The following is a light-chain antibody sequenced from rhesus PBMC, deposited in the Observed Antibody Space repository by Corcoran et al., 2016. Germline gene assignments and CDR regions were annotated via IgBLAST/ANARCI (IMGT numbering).Light chain of an antibody. CDR1: QSVGST. CDR2: KAS. Sequence: DIQMTQSPSSLSASLGDTVTISCRASQSVGSTLAWYQQRPGKAPKLLIYKASTLDTGVPSRFSGRGAGTDFTLTISSLRSDDFATYYCQQYSSRPLTFGPGTKLDIK. J-gene: IGKJ3*01. CDR3: QQYSSRPLT. V-gene: IGKV1-22*01.